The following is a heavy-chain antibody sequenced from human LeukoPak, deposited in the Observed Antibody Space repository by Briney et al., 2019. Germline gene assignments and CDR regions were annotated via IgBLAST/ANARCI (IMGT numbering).Heavy chain of an antibody. V-gene: IGHV4-34*01. CDR1: GFTFSSYA. Sequence: GSLRLSCAASGFTFSSYAMSWVRQAPGKGLEWIGEINHSGSTNYNPSLKSRVTISVDTSKNQFSLKLSSVTAADTAVYYCARRKKWEPSRYWGQGTLVTVSS. J-gene: IGHJ4*02. CDR3: ARRKKWEPSRY. CDR2: INHSGST. D-gene: IGHD1-26*01.